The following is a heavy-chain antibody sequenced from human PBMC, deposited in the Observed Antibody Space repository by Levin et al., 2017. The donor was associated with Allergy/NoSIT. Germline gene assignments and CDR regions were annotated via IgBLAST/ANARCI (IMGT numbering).Heavy chain of an antibody. CDR2: IRDSGAET. V-gene: IGHV3-23*01. CDR3: AKVYCGGDCSPLFLLYYCYGMDV. J-gene: IGHJ6*02. CDR1: GFTFRNYA. D-gene: IGHD2-21*02. Sequence: GGSLRLSCAASGFTFRNYAMTWVRQSPGKGLEWVSIIRDSGAETHYADSVKGRFTISRDNSRNTLFLQMNSLRAEDTALYYCAKVYCGGDCSPLFLLYYCYGMDVWGQGTAVTVSS.